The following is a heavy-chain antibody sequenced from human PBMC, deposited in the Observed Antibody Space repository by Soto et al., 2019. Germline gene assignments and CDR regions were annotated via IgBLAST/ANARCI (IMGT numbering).Heavy chain of an antibody. Sequence: QVQLVQSGAEEKKPGASVKVSCKASGYTFTSYAMHWVRQAPGQRLEWMGWINAGNGNTKYSQKFQGRVTITRDTSARTANKELSSPRSEDTAVHYCASSGSYWGIDYWGQGTLVTVSS. CDR2: INAGNGNT. CDR1: GYTFTSYA. CDR3: ASSGSYWGIDY. V-gene: IGHV1-3*05. J-gene: IGHJ4*02. D-gene: IGHD1-26*01.